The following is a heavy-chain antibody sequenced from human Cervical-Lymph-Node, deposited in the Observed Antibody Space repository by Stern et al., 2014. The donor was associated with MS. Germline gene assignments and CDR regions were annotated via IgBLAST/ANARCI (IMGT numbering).Heavy chain of an antibody. Sequence: QLQLQESGPGLVKPSETLSLTCTVSGGSISSYYWSWIRQPPGKGLEWIGYIYYSGSTNYNPSLKSRVTISVDTSKNQFSLKLSSVTAADTAVYYCARSQRNYYDSSGYPPADFDLWGRGTLVTVSS. CDR3: ARSQRNYYDSSGYPPADFDL. CDR2: IYYSGST. V-gene: IGHV4-59*01. D-gene: IGHD3-22*01. CDR1: GGSISSYY. J-gene: IGHJ2*01.